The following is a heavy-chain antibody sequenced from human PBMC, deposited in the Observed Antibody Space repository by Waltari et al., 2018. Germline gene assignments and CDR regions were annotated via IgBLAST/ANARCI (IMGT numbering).Heavy chain of an antibody. Sequence: EVQLLESGGGLVQPGGSLRLSCAASGFSFSSYAMSWVRQAPGKGLEWVSTISGGGDSTFYAHSVKGRFNISRDNSKNTLYMQINSLGADDTGIYYCAKLFGPWGSASDFWGQGTLVTVSS. CDR3: AKLFGPWGSASDF. CDR2: ISGGGDST. CDR1: GFSFSSYA. V-gene: IGHV3-23*01. D-gene: IGHD3-16*01. J-gene: IGHJ4*02.